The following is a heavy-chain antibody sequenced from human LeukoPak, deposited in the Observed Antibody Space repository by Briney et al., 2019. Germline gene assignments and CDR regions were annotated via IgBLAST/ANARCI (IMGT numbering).Heavy chain of an antibody. CDR1: GFTFSSDW. D-gene: IGHD3-3*02. Sequence: PPGGSLRLSCAASGFTFSSDWMHWVRQAPGKGLVWVSRISTDGSSTYSADSVKGRFTISRDNSKNTLYLQMNSLRAEDTAVYYCAKDPSAHSYWYFDLWGRGTLVTVSS. V-gene: IGHV3-74*01. CDR2: ISTDGSST. CDR3: AKDPSAHSYWYFDL. J-gene: IGHJ2*01.